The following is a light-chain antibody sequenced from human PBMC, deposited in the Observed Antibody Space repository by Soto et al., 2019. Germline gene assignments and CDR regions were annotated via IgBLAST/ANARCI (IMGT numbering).Light chain of an antibody. J-gene: IGKJ4*01. V-gene: IGKV1-39*01. CDR1: QGISSY. CDR3: QQIYSAPLT. CDR2: AAS. Sequence: IRMTQSPSSFSASTGDRVTITCRASQGISSYLNWYRQKPGKAPKLLIYAASSLQSGVPSRFGGSGSETEFTLSISSLQPEDFATYFCQQIYSAPLTFGGGTKV.